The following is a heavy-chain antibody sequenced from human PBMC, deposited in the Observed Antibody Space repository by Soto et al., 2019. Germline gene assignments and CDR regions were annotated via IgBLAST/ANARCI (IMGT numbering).Heavy chain of an antibody. D-gene: IGHD3-10*01. J-gene: IGHJ5*02. Sequence: QVQLQESGPGLVKPSETLSLTCTVSGGSISSYYWSWIRQPAGKGLEWIGRIYTSGSTNYNPSLKSRVTMSVDTSKNQFSLKLSSVTAADTAVYYCTRVRMVRGVITGFDPWGQGTLVTVSS. CDR2: IYTSGST. CDR1: GGSISSYY. V-gene: IGHV4-4*07. CDR3: TRVRMVRGVITGFDP.